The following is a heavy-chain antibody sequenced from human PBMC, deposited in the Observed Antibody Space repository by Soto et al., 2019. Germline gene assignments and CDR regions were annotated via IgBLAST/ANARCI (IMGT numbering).Heavy chain of an antibody. CDR1: QHIFNNYY. D-gene: IGHD4-4*01. V-gene: IGHV1-46*02. Sequence: APVKVSCKPPQHIFNNYYIHWLRKAPQQGLEWLGIINPSDSTAYAQNLQGRVTITRDTSTSTVYMELRSLRSEDTAVYFCSRAVRVDYSGASKDHWGPGTLVTVSS. CDR3: SRAVRVDYSGASKDH. J-gene: IGHJ4*02. CDR2: INPSDST.